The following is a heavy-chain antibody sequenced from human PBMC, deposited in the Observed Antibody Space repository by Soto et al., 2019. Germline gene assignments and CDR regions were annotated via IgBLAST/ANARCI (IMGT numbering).Heavy chain of an antibody. V-gene: IGHV3-30-3*01. CDR3: ARSLYGDLTNFDY. J-gene: IGHJ4*02. D-gene: IGHD4-17*01. CDR1: GFTFSSYA. CDR2: ISYDGSNQ. Sequence: GGSLRLSCAASGFTFSSYAIHWVRQAPGKGLEWVALISYDGSNQYYADSVKGRFTISRDNSKNTLYLQMNSLRAEDTAVYYCARSLYGDLTNFDYWGQGTLVTVSS.